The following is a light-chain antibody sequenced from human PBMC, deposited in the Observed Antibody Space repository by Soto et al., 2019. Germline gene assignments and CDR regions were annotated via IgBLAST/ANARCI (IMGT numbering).Light chain of an antibody. V-gene: IGKV1-39*01. J-gene: IGKJ4*01. CDR2: AAS. CDR1: QSISNY. CDR3: QQSYGTPLT. Sequence: DMEMTQSPSSLSASVGDRVTITCRASQSISNYLNWYQHKPGKVPKLLIYAASSLQSGVPTSSNGSGSETDFTPTINSLQPEDFATYYCQQSYGTPLTFGGGTKIEIK.